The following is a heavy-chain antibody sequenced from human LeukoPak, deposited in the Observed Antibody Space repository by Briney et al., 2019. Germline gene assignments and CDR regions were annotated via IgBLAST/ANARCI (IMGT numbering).Heavy chain of an antibody. V-gene: IGHV4-59*01. CDR1: GGSISSYY. CDR3: ASGASELPRDAALFDY. J-gene: IGHJ4*02. Sequence: SETLSLTCTVSGGSISSYYWSWIRQPPGKGLEWIGYNYYSGSTNYNPSLKSRVTISVDTSKNQFSLKLSSVTAADTAVYYCASGASELPRDAALFDYWGQGTLVTVSS. CDR2: NYYSGST. D-gene: IGHD6-25*01.